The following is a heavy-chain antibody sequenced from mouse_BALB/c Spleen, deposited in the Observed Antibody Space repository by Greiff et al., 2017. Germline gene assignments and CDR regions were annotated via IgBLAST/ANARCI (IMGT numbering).Heavy chain of an antibody. CDR3: ARGTGNYMDY. Sequence: EVKLVESGGGLVQPGGSRKLSCAASGFSFSDYGMAWVRQAPGKGPEWVAFISNLAYSIYYADTVTGRFTISRENAKNTLYLEMSSLRSEDTAMYYCARGTGNYMDYWGQGTTLTVSS. D-gene: IGHD4-1*01. V-gene: IGHV5-15*02. CDR1: GFSFSDYG. CDR2: ISNLAYSI. J-gene: IGHJ4*01.